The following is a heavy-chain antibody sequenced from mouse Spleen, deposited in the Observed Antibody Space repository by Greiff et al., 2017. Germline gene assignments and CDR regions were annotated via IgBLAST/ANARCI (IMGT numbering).Heavy chain of an antibody. J-gene: IGHJ3*01. CDR2: IYPGDGDT. CDR3: ERRGEYDYGDPAWFAY. V-gene: IGHV1-80*01. D-gene: IGHD2-4*01. Sequence: QVQLQQSGAELVKPGASVKISCKASGYAFSSYWMNWVKQRPGKGLEWIGQIYPGDGDTNYNGKFKGKATLTADKSSSTAYMQLSSLTSEDSAVYFCERRGEYDYGDPAWFAYWGQGTLVTVSA. CDR1: GYAFSSYW.